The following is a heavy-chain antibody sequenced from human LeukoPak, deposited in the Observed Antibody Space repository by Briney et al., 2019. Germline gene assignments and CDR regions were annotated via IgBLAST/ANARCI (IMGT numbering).Heavy chain of an antibody. D-gene: IGHD3-22*01. CDR1: GGSISSYY. CDR2: IYYSGST. CDR3: ARRAYYCDSSGYYFDAFDI. V-gene: IGHV4-59*08. J-gene: IGHJ3*02. Sequence: SETLSLTCTVSGGSISSYYWSWIRQPPGKGLEWIGYIYYSGSTNYNPSLKSRVTISVDTSKNQFSLKLSSVTAADTAVYYCARRAYYCDSSGYYFDAFDIWGQGTMVTVSS.